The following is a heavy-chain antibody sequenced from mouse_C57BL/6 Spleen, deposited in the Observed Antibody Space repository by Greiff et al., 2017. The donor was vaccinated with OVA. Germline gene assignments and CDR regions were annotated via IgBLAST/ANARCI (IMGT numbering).Heavy chain of an antibody. CDR3: ARSGWLRVYFDY. Sequence: QVHVKQPGTELVKPGASVKLSCKASGYTFTSYWMHWVKQRPGQGLEWIGNINPSNGGTNYNEKFKSKATLTVDKSSSTAYMQLSSLTSEDSAVYYCARSGWLRVYFDYWGQGTTLTVSS. D-gene: IGHD2-3*01. CDR1: GYTFTSYW. CDR2: INPSNGGT. J-gene: IGHJ2*01. V-gene: IGHV1-53*01.